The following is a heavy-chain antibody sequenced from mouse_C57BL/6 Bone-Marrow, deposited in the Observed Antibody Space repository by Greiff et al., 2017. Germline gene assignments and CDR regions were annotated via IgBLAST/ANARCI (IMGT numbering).Heavy chain of an antibody. Sequence: QVQLQQSGAELARPGASVKLSCKASGYTFTSYGISWVKQRPGQGLEWIGGIYPRSGNTYYNEKFKGKATLTADKSSSTAYMELRSLTSEDAAVYFCARGPLNWYFDVWGTGTTVTVSS. CDR2: IYPRSGNT. CDR1: GYTFTSYG. D-gene: IGHD6-1*01. CDR3: ARGPLNWYFDV. J-gene: IGHJ1*03. V-gene: IGHV1-81*01.